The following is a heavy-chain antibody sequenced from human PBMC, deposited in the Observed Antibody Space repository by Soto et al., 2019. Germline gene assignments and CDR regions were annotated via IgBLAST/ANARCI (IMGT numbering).Heavy chain of an antibody. CDR2: IYYSGST. Sequence: PSETLSLTCAVSGGSISSSYYWSWIRQPPGKGLEWIGYIYYSGSTNYNPTLKSRVTISVDTSKNQFSLKLSPVTAADTAVYYCARGYDNSDFDYWGQGTLVTVSS. V-gene: IGHV4-61*01. CDR1: GGSISSSYY. D-gene: IGHD3-9*01. CDR3: ARGYDNSDFDY. J-gene: IGHJ4*02.